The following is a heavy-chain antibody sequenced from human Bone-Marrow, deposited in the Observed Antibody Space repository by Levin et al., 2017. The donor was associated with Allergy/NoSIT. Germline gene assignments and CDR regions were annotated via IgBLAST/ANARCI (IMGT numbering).Heavy chain of an antibody. V-gene: IGHV3-30*18. CDR3: SQGPPFYY. CDR1: GFTFSNYD. Sequence: GESLKISCAASGFTFSNYDIHWVRQAPGKGLAWVAVISEDGRNKYYADSVKGRFTISRDNSKKTLYLAMNSLRPEDTAVYYCSQGPPFYYWGRGTLVTVAS. CDR2: ISEDGRNK. J-gene: IGHJ4*02.